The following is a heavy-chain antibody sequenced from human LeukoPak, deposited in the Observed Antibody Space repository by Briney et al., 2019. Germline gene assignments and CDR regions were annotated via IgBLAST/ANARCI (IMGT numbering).Heavy chain of an antibody. CDR1: GGSFSGYY. D-gene: IGHD6-19*01. J-gene: IGHJ4*02. Sequence: PSETLSLTCAVYGGSFSGYYWSWIRQPPGKGLEWIGEINHSGSTNYNPSLKSRVTISVDTSKNQFSLKLSSVTAADTAVYYCARDAVVKGVGFGYSSGWYMRYWGQGTLVTVSS. CDR2: INHSGST. V-gene: IGHV4-34*01. CDR3: ARDAVVKGVGFGYSSGWYMRY.